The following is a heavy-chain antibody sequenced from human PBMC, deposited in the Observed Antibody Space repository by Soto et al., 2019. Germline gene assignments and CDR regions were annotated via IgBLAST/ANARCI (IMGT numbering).Heavy chain of an antibody. V-gene: IGHV4-61*01. J-gene: IGHJ3*02. CDR2: IDYSGRS. CDR3: ARSGKYAFDI. Sequence: SETLSLTCTVSGGTVSSTSFYWCWIRQPPGKGLEWIGYIDYSGRSKYNPSLKSRVTMSVDTSKNQFSLRLKSVTAADTAVFFCARSGKYAFDIWGQGPMVTVSS. CDR1: GGTVSSTSFY.